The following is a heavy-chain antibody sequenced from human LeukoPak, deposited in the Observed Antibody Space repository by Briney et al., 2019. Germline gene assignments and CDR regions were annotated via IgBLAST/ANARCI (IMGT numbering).Heavy chain of an antibody. V-gene: IGHV1-46*01. CDR2: INPSGGST. J-gene: IGHJ3*02. CDR1: GYTFTSYY. CDR3: ARDSLELRGEGENAFDI. Sequence: ASVKVSCKASGYTFTSYYMHWVRQAPGQGLEWMGIINPSGGSTSYAQKFQGRVTMTRDTSTSTVYMELSSLRSEDTAVYYCARDSLELRGEGENAFDIWGQGTMVTVSS. D-gene: IGHD1-7*01.